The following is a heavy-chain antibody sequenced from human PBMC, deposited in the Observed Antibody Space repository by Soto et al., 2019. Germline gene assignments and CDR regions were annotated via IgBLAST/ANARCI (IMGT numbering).Heavy chain of an antibody. CDR1: GYTLTELS. D-gene: IGHD3-3*01. CDR3: ATVVITNKDYDFWSGYYNG. V-gene: IGHV1-24*01. J-gene: IGHJ4*02. CDR2: FDPEDGET. Sequence: ASVKVSCKVSGYTLTELSMHWVRQAPGKGLEWMGGFDPEDGETIYAQKFQGRVTMTEDTSTDTAYMELSSLRSEDTAVYYCATVVITNKDYDFWSGYYNGWGQGTLVTVSS.